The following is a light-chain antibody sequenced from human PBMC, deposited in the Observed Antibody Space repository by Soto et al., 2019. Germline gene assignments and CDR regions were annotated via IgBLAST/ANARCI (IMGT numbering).Light chain of an antibody. CDR2: GAS. CDR1: QTISTY. J-gene: IGKJ1*01. Sequence: DIQMTQSPSSLSASIGDRVTLTCRASQTISTYLNWYQQKPGRAPKLLIYGASSLQFGVPSRFSGSGSGTHFTLTISSLQPEDIATYYCQHSYSTPTWTFGQGSKVEIK. V-gene: IGKV1-39*01. CDR3: QHSYSTPTWT.